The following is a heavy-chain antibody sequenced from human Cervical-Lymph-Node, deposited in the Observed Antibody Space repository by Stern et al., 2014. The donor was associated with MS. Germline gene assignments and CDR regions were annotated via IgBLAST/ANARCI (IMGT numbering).Heavy chain of an antibody. CDR3: AKDKSRYYESSGYLDY. Sequence: VHLEESGGGVVQPGRSLRLSCAASGFIFNSYGIHWVRQAPGKGLEWVGVVSYDENNKYYGDSVKGRFAISRDNSKNTVFLQMNSLRAEDTAVYYCAKDKSRYYESSGYLDYWGQGALVTVSS. J-gene: IGHJ4*02. CDR2: VSYDENNK. D-gene: IGHD3-22*01. CDR1: GFIFNSYG. V-gene: IGHV3-30*18.